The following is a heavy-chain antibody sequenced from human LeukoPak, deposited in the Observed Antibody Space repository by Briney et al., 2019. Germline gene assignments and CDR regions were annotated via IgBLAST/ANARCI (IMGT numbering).Heavy chain of an antibody. V-gene: IGHV3-48*02. D-gene: IGHD3-22*01. Sequence: PGGSLRLSCAASGFTLSSYSMNWVRQAPGKGLEWISYIDSDTYGNTIYYPHTVKGRFTISRDNAKNSLYLQMDSLRDEDTAVYYCARDQTRDYYDSSGYWLGDYWGQGTLVTVSS. CDR2: IDSDTYGNTI. J-gene: IGHJ4*02. CDR3: ARDQTRDYYDSSGYWLGDY. CDR1: GFTLSSYS.